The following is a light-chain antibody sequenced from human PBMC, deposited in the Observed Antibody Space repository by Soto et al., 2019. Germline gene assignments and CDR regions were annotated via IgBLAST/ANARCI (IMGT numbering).Light chain of an antibody. CDR3: LQYSSHSWT. Sequence: DIQMTQSPSTLSASIGDRVTITCRASRSISDWLAWYQQKPGKAPELLIFDASSFKSGVPSRFSGSGSGTGFTLTIRRLQPDDVATYHCLQYSSHSWTFGQGTKVDIK. J-gene: IGKJ1*01. CDR1: RSISDW. V-gene: IGKV1-5*01. CDR2: DAS.